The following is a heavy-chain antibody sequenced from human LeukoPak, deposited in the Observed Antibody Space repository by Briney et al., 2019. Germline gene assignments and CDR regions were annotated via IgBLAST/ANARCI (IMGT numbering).Heavy chain of an antibody. V-gene: IGHV4-34*01. CDR2: INHSGST. CDR1: GFTFSSYA. Sequence: GSLRLSCAASGFTFSSYAMSWVRQPPGKGLEWIGEINHSGSTNYNPSLKSRVTISVDTSKNQFSLKLSSVTAADTAVYYCARGHALYGSYYFDYWGQGTLVTVSS. J-gene: IGHJ4*02. D-gene: IGHD3-10*01. CDR3: ARGHALYGSYYFDY.